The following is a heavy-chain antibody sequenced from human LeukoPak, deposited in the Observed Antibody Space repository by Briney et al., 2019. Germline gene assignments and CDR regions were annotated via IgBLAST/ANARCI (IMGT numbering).Heavy chain of an antibody. CDR2: INHSGST. D-gene: IGHD6-25*01. Sequence: PSETLSLTCAVYGGSFSDYYWSWIRQPPGKGLEWIGEINHSGSTNYNPSLKSRVTISVDTSKNQFSLKLSSVTAADTAVYYCARVRRPTDVWGKGTTVTVSS. CDR3: ARVRRPTDV. J-gene: IGHJ6*04. V-gene: IGHV4-34*01. CDR1: GGSFSDYY.